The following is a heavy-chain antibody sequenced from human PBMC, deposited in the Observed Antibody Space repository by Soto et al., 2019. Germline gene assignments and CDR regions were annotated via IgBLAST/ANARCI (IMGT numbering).Heavy chain of an antibody. CDR1: GGSISSGGYY. D-gene: IGHD3-10*01. Sequence: TSETLSLTCTVSGGSISSGGYYWSWIRQHPGKGLEWIGYIYYSGSTYYNPSLKSRVTISVDTSKNQFSLKLSSVTAADTAVYYCARSITLWFGGTFDYWGQGTLVTVSS. J-gene: IGHJ4*02. CDR3: ARSITLWFGGTFDY. CDR2: IYYSGST. V-gene: IGHV4-31*03.